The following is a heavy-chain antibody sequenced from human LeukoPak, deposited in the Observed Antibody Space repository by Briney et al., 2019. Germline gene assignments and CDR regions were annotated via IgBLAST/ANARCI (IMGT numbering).Heavy chain of an antibody. D-gene: IGHD6-6*01. J-gene: IGHJ5*02. V-gene: IGHV3-23*01. Sequence: GGSLRLSCAASGFTFSSYAMTWVRQAPRKGLEWVSAISGSGGSTYYADSVQGRFTISRDNSKNTLYLQMNSLRAEDTALYYCAKDDYSTSFNLWGQGTLVTVSS. CDR2: ISGSGGST. CDR3: AKDDYSTSFNL. CDR1: GFTFSSYA.